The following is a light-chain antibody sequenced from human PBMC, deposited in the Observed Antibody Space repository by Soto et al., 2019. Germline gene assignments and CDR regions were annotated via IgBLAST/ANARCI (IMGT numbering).Light chain of an antibody. CDR2: EAN. CDR1: SSDVGGYNY. V-gene: IGLV2-14*01. Sequence: QSVLTQPASVSGSPGQSITISCTGTSSDVGGYNYVSWYQQHPGKAPKLMIYEANNRPSEVSNRFSGSKSGNTASLTISGLQPEDEADYYCNSYTSRYTFVLGTGTKVTVL. J-gene: IGLJ1*01. CDR3: NSYTSRYTFV.